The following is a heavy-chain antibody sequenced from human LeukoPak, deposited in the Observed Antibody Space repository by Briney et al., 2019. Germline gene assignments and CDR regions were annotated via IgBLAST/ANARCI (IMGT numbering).Heavy chain of an antibody. V-gene: IGHV3-23*01. Sequence: PGGSLRLSCAASGFTFSSYAMSWVRQAPGQGLEWVSAISDSGGSTYYADSVTGRFTISRDNAKNSLFLQMNSLRDEDTAVYYCARGETSVTSYLNFWGQGTLVTVSS. CDR1: GFTFSSYA. D-gene: IGHD4-17*01. J-gene: IGHJ4*02. CDR3: ARGETSVTSYLNF. CDR2: ISDSGGST.